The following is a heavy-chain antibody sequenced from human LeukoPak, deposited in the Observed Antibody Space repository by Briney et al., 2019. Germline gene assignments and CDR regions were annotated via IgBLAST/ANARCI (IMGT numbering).Heavy chain of an antibody. V-gene: IGHV4-39*01. CDR2: IYYSGST. D-gene: IGHD5-24*01. CDR1: GGSFSGYY. CDR3: ARQRDGYTVVGPFDI. J-gene: IGHJ3*02. Sequence: PSETLSLTCAVYGGSFSGYYWGWIREPPGKGLEWIGSIYYSGSTYYSPSLKSRVTISVDTSKNQFSLKLSSVTAADTAVYYCARQRDGYTVVGPFDIWGQGIMVTVSS.